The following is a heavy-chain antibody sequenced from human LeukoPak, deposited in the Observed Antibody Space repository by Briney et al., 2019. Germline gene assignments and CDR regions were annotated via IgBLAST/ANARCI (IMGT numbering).Heavy chain of an antibody. CDR3: ARDWGIRGAFDI. J-gene: IGHJ3*02. CDR2: IYYTGIT. CDR1: GGSINNYY. V-gene: IGHV4-59*01. Sequence: SETLSLTCTVSGGSINNYYWSWIRQPPGKGLEWIAYIYYTGITNYNPSLKSRVTISVDTSQNQFSLKLSSVIAADTAVYYCARDWGIRGAFDIWGQGTMVTVSS. D-gene: IGHD1-14*01.